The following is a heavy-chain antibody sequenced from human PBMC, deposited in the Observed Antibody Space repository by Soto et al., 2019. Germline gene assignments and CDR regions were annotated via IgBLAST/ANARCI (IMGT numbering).Heavy chain of an antibody. CDR3: ASTAYGDYVVY. J-gene: IGHJ4*02. V-gene: IGHV4-59*01. Sequence: SETLSLTCTVSGGSISSYYWSWIRQPPGKGLEWIGYIYYSGSTNYNPSLKSRVTISVDTSKNQFSLKLSSVTAADTAVYYCASTAYGDYVVYWGQGTLVTVSS. CDR1: GGSISSYY. CDR2: IYYSGST. D-gene: IGHD4-17*01.